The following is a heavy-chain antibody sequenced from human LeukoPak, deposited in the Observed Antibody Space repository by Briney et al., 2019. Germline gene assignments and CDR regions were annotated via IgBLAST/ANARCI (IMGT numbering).Heavy chain of an antibody. CDR3: ARVHRGVGASTPYYFDY. D-gene: IGHD3-10*01. CDR1: GGSIRTGGSY. CDR2: IYTSGST. Sequence: SQTPSLTCTVSGGSIRTGGSYWSWIRQPAGKGLEWIGRIYTSGSTNYNPSLKSRVTISVDTSKNQFSLKLSSVTAADTAVYYCARVHRGVGASTPYYFDYWGQGTLVTVSS. V-gene: IGHV4-61*02. J-gene: IGHJ4*02.